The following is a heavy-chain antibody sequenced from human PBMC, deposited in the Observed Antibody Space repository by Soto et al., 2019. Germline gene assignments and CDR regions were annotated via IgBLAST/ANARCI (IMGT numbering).Heavy chain of an antibody. CDR1: GGSISSGTYY. CDR2: IYYSGST. D-gene: IGHD2-15*01. V-gene: IGHV4-31*03. J-gene: IGHJ1*01. CDR3: ARVACSGGSCYATSYFQH. Sequence: PSETLSLTCTVSGGSISSGTYYWSWIRQHPGRGLEWFGYIYYSGSTFYNASLKSRVIISVDASKNQFSLKLSSVTAADTAVYYCARVACSGGSCYATSYFQHWGQGTLVTVS.